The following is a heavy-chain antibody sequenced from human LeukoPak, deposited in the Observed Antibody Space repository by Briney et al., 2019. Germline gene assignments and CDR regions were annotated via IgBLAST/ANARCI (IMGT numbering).Heavy chain of an antibody. J-gene: IGHJ4*02. CDR2: ISSSSSTI. Sequence: PGGSLRLSCAASGFTFSSYSMNWVRQAPGKGLEWVSYISSSSSTIYYADSVKGRFTISRDNAKHSLYLQMNSLRAEDTAVYYCARERRWELLSPFDYWGQGTLVTVSS. V-gene: IGHV3-48*01. CDR3: ARERRWELLSPFDY. CDR1: GFTFSSYS. D-gene: IGHD1-26*01.